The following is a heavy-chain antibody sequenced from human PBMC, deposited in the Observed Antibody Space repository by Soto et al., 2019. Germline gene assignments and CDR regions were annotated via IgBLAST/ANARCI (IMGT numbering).Heavy chain of an antibody. J-gene: IGHJ4*02. CDR2: IYWDDYK. CDR3: AHKGYGAYPLDY. D-gene: IGHD4-17*01. CDR1: GFSLSTSGVG. Sequence: QITLKESGPTLVKPTQTLTLTCTFSGFSLSTSGVGVGWIRQPPGKALEWLAVIYWDDYKHYSPSLKSRLTTXEXXSKHQVVLTMTNMDPVDTATYYCAHKGYGAYPLDYWGQGTLLTVSS. V-gene: IGHV2-5*02.